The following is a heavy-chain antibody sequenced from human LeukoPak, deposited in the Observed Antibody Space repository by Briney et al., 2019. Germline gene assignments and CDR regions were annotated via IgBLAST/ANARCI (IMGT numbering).Heavy chain of an antibody. Sequence: GASVKVSCKSSGYTFTSYYIVWVRQAPGQGLEWMGWINPNSGGTNYAQKFQGRVTMTRDTSISTAYMELSRLRSDDTAVYYCARDSPVDTAMVEFDPWGQGTLVTVSS. CDR1: GYTFTSYY. J-gene: IGHJ5*02. V-gene: IGHV1-2*02. D-gene: IGHD5-18*01. CDR2: INPNSGGT. CDR3: ARDSPVDTAMVEFDP.